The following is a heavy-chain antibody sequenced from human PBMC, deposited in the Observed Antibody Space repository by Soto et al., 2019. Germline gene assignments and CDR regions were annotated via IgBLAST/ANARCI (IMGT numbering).Heavy chain of an antibody. D-gene: IGHD1-7*01. CDR2: TYYRSRWYN. CDR1: GDSVSSNSAA. J-gene: IGHJ6*03. V-gene: IGHV6-1*01. Sequence: QVQRQESGPGLVKPSQTLSLTCAISGDSVSSNSAAWNWIRLSPSRGLEWLARTYYRSRWYNDYAVSVRSRITVNPDTSKNQFSLQLTSVTPEDTAVFYCAGTTSHQWYYMDVWGKGTTVTVSS. CDR3: AGTTSHQWYYMDV.